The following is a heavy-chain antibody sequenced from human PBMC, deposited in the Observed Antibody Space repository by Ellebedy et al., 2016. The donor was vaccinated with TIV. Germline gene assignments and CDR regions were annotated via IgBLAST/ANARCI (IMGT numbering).Heavy chain of an antibody. D-gene: IGHD2-15*01. CDR3: ASRSGGSWDHDAFDI. J-gene: IGHJ3*02. Sequence: ASVKVSXXASGYTFTSYYMHWVRQAPGQGLEWMGIINPSGGSTSYAQKFQGRVTMTRDTSTSTVYMELSSLRSEDTAVYYCASRSGGSWDHDAFDIWGQGTMVTVSS. CDR2: INPSGGST. CDR1: GYTFTSYY. V-gene: IGHV1-46*01.